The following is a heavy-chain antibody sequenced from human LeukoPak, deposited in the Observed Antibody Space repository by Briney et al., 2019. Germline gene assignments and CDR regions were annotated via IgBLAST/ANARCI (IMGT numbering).Heavy chain of an antibody. V-gene: IGHV3-7*03. D-gene: IGHD6-19*01. CDR2: IKQDGSEK. Sequence: GGSLRLSCAASGFTFSSYWMSWVRQAPGKGLEWVANIKQDGSEKYYVDSVKGRFTISRDNSKNTLYLQMNSLRAEDTAVYYCAKRADSSGWYYFDYWGQGTLVTVSS. CDR1: GFTFSSYW. CDR3: AKRADSSGWYYFDY. J-gene: IGHJ4*02.